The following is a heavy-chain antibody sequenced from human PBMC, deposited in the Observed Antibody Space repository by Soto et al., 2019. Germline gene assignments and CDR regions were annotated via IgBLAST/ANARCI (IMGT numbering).Heavy chain of an antibody. Sequence: GGSLRLSCAASGFTFSSYAMNWVRQAPGKVLEWVSIISNSGGSTYYADSVKGRFTISTDNSKSTLYLQMNSLRAEATAVYSCAKDNRRGATLGTCDYWGQGTLVTVSS. V-gene: IGHV3-23*01. CDR3: AKDNRRGATLGTCDY. CDR2: ISNSGGST. D-gene: IGHD3-16*01. CDR1: GFTFSSYA. J-gene: IGHJ4*02.